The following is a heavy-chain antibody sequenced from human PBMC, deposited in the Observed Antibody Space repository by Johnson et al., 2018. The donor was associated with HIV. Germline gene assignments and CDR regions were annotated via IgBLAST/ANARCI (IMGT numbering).Heavy chain of an antibody. Sequence: MQLVESGGGAVQPGKSLRLACAASGFTFSGYGMSWVRQAPGQGLEWVSGLNWNGGSTGYADSVKGRFTISRDNAKNSLYLQMNSLRAEDTALYYCARSYYYFNDAFDIWGQGTMVTVSS. CDR1: GFTFSGYG. V-gene: IGHV3-20*04. D-gene: IGHD3-10*01. CDR2: LNWNGGST. J-gene: IGHJ3*02. CDR3: ARSYYYFNDAFDI.